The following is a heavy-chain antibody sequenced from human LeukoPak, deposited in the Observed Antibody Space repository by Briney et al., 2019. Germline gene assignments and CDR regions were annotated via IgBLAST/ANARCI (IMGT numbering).Heavy chain of an antibody. Sequence: PGGSLRLSCAASGFTFSFYGMHWVRQAPGKGLEWVAFIRNDGNNKNYADSVKGRFTVSRDNFRNTLYLQMNSLRAEDTAVYYCAKDFSPGIAVAGTGDYWGQGTLVTVSS. CDR3: AKDFSPGIAVAGTGDY. CDR2: IRNDGNNK. J-gene: IGHJ4*02. V-gene: IGHV3-30*02. CDR1: GFTFSFYG. D-gene: IGHD6-19*01.